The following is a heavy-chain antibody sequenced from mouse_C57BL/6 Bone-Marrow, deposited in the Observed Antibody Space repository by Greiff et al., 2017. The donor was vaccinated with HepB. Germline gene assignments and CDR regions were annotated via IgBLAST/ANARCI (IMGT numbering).Heavy chain of an antibody. J-gene: IGHJ2*01. CDR2: IDPENGDT. V-gene: IGHV14-4*01. CDR1: GFNIKDDY. D-gene: IGHD1-1*01. CDR3: TTMSRSYFDY. Sequence: EVQLQQSGAELVRPGASVKLSCTASGFNIKDDYMHWVKQRPEQGLEWIGWIDPENGDTEYASKFQGKATITADTSSNTTYLQLSSLTSEDTAVYYCTTMSRSYFDYWGQGTTLTVSS.